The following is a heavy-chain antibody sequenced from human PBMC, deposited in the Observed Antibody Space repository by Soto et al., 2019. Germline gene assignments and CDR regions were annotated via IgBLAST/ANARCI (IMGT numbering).Heavy chain of an antibody. CDR1: GGFTSTNNW. J-gene: IGHJ4*02. CDR3: ARSPPSSYYGGSGTFDY. D-gene: IGHD3-10*01. CDR2: AYHSGST. Sequence: QLQLQESGPGLVRPSGTLSLTCADSGGFTSTNNWWSWVRQPPGKGLEWIGDAYHSGSTEYNPSLKSRVSISVDKSKNQISLKLTSATAADTAVYYCARSPPSSYYGGSGTFDYWGQGTLVTVSS. V-gene: IGHV4-4*02.